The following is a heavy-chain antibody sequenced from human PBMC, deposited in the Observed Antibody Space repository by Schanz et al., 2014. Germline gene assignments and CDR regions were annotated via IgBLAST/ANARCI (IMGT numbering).Heavy chain of an antibody. Sequence: EVQLVESGGGVVQPGRSLRLSCAASGFTFSTHAMHWVRQAPGKGLEWVSSISSGGGSTYYADSVKGRFTISRDNSKNTLYLQMNSLRAEDTAVYYCAKTPREYCNYDNCPNWFDSWGQGTLVTASS. CDR3: AKTPREYCNYDNCPNWFDS. D-gene: IGHD2-15*01. V-gene: IGHV3-23*04. CDR1: GFTFSTHA. CDR2: ISSGGGST. J-gene: IGHJ5*01.